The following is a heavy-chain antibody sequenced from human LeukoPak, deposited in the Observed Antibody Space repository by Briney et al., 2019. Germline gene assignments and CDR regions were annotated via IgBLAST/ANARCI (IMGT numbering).Heavy chain of an antibody. CDR2: MNPNRGNT. CDR1: GYTFTSYD. CDR3: ARGLYYYDSSGYYYARGFDP. D-gene: IGHD3-22*01. Sequence: ASVKVSCKGSGYTFTSYDINWVRQATGLGLEWMGWMNPNRGNTGYAQKFQGRVTMTRNTSISTAYMELSSLRSEDTAVYYCARGLYYYDSSGYYYARGFDPWGQGTLVTVSS. J-gene: IGHJ5*02. V-gene: IGHV1-8*01.